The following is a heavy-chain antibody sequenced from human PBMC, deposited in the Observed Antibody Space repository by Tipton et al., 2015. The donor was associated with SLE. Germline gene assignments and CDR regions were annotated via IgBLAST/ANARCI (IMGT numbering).Heavy chain of an antibody. CDR1: GGSFSGYY. D-gene: IGHD2-8*02. CDR2: INHSGST. CDR3: ATALKVLVVYAMSGFDY. J-gene: IGHJ4*02. V-gene: IGHV4-34*01. Sequence: TLSLTCAVYGGSFSGYYWSWIRQPPGKGLEWIGEINHSGSTKYNPSLKSRVTISLDTSKNQFSLKLSSVTAADTAVYYCATALKVLVVYAMSGFDYWGQGTLVTVSS.